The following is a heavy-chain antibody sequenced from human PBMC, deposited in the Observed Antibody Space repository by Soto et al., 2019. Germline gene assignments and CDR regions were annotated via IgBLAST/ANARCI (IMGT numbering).Heavy chain of an antibody. CDR1: GYTFTSYG. CDR2: VNIYEGST. V-gene: IGHV1-18*01. CDR3: ASERGGYSYGAY. D-gene: IGHD5-18*01. J-gene: IGHJ4*02. Sequence: QVQLVQSGAEVKKPGASVKVSCKASGYTFTSYGITWVRQAPGQGLEWMGWVNIYEGSTNYAQKFQGRVTMTTDTSTSTVYLELRSLRSDDTAIYSCASERGGYSYGAYWGQGTLVTVSS.